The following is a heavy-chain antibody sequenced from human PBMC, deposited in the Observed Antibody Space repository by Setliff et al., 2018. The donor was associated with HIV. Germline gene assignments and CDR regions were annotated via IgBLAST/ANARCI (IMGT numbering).Heavy chain of an antibody. J-gene: IGHJ6*02. D-gene: IGHD2-15*01. V-gene: IGHV5-51*01. CDR1: GYSFSSYW. CDR2: IYPGDSDT. Sequence: GESLKISCKGSGYSFSSYWIGWVRQMPGKGLEWMGIIYPGDSDTRYSPSFQGRVTISADKSISTAYLQCSSLKASDTAMYYCARLGGICSGGSCTALAYTMDVWGQGTTVTVS. CDR3: ARLGGICSGGSCTALAYTMDV.